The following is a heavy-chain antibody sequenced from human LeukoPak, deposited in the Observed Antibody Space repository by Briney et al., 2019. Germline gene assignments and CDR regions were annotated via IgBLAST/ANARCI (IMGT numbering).Heavy chain of an antibody. CDR1: GFTFSSYS. Sequence: GGSLRLSCAASGFTFSSYSMNWVRQAPGKGLEWVSSISSSSSYIYYADSVKGRFTISRDNAKNSLYLQMNSQRAEDTAVYYCARVRVVGAPMSWGQGTLVTVSS. CDR2: ISSSSSYI. V-gene: IGHV3-21*01. J-gene: IGHJ5*02. CDR3: ARVRVVGAPMS. D-gene: IGHD2-15*01.